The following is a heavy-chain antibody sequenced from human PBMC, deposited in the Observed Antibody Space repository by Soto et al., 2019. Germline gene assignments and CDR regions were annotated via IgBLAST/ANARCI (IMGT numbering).Heavy chain of an antibody. D-gene: IGHD2-2*01. CDR2: ISYDGSNK. CDR1: GFTFSSYA. CDR3: AREGPTMPSTPYGMDV. Sequence: HLGGSLRLSCAASGFTFSSYAMHWVRQAPGKGLEWVAVISYDGSNKYYADSVKGRFTISRDNSKNTLYLQMNSLRAEDTAVYYCAREGPTMPSTPYGMDVWGQGTTVTVSS. V-gene: IGHV3-30-3*01. J-gene: IGHJ6*02.